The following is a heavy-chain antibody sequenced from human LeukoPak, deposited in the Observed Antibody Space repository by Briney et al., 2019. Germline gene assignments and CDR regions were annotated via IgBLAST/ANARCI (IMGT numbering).Heavy chain of an antibody. CDR3: AKDHGESYYGSGSLFDY. CDR1: GLTFSSYG. V-gene: IGHV3-30*18. CDR2: ISYDGSNK. J-gene: IGHJ4*02. D-gene: IGHD3-10*01. Sequence: GRSLRLSCAASGLTFSSYGMHWVRQAPGKGLEWVAVISYDGSNKYYADSVKGRFTISRDNSKNTLYLQMNSLRAEDTAVYYSAKDHGESYYGSGSLFDYWGQGTLVTVSS.